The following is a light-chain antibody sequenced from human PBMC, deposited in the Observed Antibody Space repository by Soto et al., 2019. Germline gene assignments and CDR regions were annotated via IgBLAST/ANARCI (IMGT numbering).Light chain of an antibody. CDR1: GSNFGYNS. CDR3: AAWSDSLSDFV. V-gene: IGLV1-44*01. J-gene: IGLJ1*01. CDR2: SNN. Sequence: QSALTQPPSASGTPGQRVTISWSGGGSNFGYNSVSWYQHFPGTAPKLLVHSNNQRPSGVSDRFSASKSGTSASLAISGLQSDDESDYYCAAWSDSLSDFVFGTGTKLTVL.